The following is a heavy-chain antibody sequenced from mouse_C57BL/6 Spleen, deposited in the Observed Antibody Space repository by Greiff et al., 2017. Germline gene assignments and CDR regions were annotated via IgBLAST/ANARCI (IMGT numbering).Heavy chain of an antibody. J-gene: IGHJ4*01. Sequence: VQLQQPGAELVRPGSSVKLSCKASGYTFTSYWMDWVKQRPGQGLEWIGNIYPSDSETHYNQKFKDKATLTVDKSSSTAYMQLSSLTSEDSAVYYCARFAAYYYGSSYAMDYWGQGTSVTVSS. CDR3: ARFAAYYYGSSYAMDY. CDR1: GYTFTSYW. CDR2: IYPSDSET. V-gene: IGHV1-61*01. D-gene: IGHD1-1*01.